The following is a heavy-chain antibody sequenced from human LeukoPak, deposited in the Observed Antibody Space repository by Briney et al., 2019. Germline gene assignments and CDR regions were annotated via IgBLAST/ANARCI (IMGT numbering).Heavy chain of an antibody. V-gene: IGHV3-9*01. D-gene: IGHD3-22*01. J-gene: IGHJ3*02. CDR3: AKAGEDSSGPSHAFDI. CDR1: GFTFDDYA. CDR2: ISWNSGSI. Sequence: PGVSLRLSCAASGFTFDDYAMHWVRQAPGKGLEWVSGISWNSGSIGYADSVKGRFTITRDNAKNSLYLQMNSLRAEDTALYYCAKAGEDSSGPSHAFDIWGQGTMVTVSS.